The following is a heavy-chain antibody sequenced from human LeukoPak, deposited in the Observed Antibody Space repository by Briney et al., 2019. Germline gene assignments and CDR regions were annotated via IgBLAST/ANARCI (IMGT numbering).Heavy chain of an antibody. J-gene: IGHJ6*02. CDR1: GFTFYDYG. CDR3: ARATNLNYGMDV. CDR2: INWNGGST. Sequence: GGSLRLSFAASGFTFYDYGMSWGRPAPGEGVGWVSGINWNGGSTGYADSVKGRFTISRDNAKNSLYLQMNSLRAEDTALYHCARATNLNYGMDVWGQGTTVTVSS. V-gene: IGHV3-20*02. D-gene: IGHD5-24*01.